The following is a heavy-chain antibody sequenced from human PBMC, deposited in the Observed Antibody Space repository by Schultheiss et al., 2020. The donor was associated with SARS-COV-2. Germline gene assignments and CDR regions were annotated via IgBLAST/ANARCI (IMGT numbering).Heavy chain of an antibody. D-gene: IGHD3-3*01. J-gene: IGHJ4*02. V-gene: IGHV3-9*03. CDR3: AKDRGDFWSGYLGFDY. CDR1: GFTFDDYA. CDR2: ISWNSGSI. Sequence: SLKISCAASGFTFDDYAMHWVRQAPGKGLEWVSGISWNSGSIGYADSVKGRFTISRDNAKNSLYLQMNSLRAEDMALYYCAKDRGDFWSGYLGFDYWGQGTLVTVSS.